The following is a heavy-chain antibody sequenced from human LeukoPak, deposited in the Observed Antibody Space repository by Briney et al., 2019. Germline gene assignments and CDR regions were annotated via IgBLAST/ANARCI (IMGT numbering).Heavy chain of an antibody. V-gene: IGHV1-18*04. CDR2: ISAYNGNT. D-gene: IGHD3-16*01. CDR1: GYTFTGYY. CDR3: ARVGDYDAFDI. Sequence: ASVKVSCKASGYTFTGYYMHWVRQAPGQGLEWMGWISAYNGNTNYAQKLQGRVTMTTDTSTSTAYMELRSLRSDDTAVYYCARVGDYDAFDIWGQGTMVTVSS. J-gene: IGHJ3*02.